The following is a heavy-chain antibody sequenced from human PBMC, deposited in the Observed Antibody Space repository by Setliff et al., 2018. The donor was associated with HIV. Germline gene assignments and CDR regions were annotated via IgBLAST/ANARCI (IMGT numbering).Heavy chain of an antibody. CDR2: INTYNGNT. CDR3: ARGGPARVALLYWFDP. Sequence: ASVKVSCKASGYSFTNYGTSWVRQAPGQGLEWMGWINTYNGNTKYGQKFQGSVTMTTDTSTSTVYMELRNLRSDDTAVYFCARGGPARVALLYWFDPWGQGTLVTVSS. V-gene: IGHV1-18*01. CDR1: GYSFTNYG. D-gene: IGHD2-21*01. J-gene: IGHJ5*02.